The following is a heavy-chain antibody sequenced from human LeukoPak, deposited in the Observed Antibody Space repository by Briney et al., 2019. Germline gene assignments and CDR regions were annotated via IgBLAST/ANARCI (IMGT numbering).Heavy chain of an antibody. D-gene: IGHD3-22*01. V-gene: IGHV3-23*01. Sequence: GGSLRLSCVASGFTFSDYAMTWVRQAPGKGLEWVSSTAPVYYADSVKGRFTISRDNSKNTLYLQMNSLRAEDTAVYYCAKGLLTMIVVDAFDIWGQGTMVTVSS. CDR2: TAPV. CDR3: AKGLLTMIVVDAFDI. J-gene: IGHJ3*02. CDR1: GFTFSDYA.